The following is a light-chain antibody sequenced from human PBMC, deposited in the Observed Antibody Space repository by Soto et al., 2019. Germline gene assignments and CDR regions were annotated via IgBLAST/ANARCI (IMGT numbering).Light chain of an antibody. V-gene: IGKV1-39*01. J-gene: IGKJ1*01. Sequence: DIQMTQSPTSLSASVGDRVTFSCRASQRIGTYLAWYQQKPGKAPRLLISGASSVQSGVPPRFSGSGSATDFILTISSLRLEDIATYYCQQTASAPPWTFGQGTKVEIK. CDR3: QQTASAPPWT. CDR1: QRIGTY. CDR2: GAS.